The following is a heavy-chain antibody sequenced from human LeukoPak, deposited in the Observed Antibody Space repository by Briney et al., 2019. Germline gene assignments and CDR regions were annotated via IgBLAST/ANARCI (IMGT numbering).Heavy chain of an antibody. D-gene: IGHD6-13*01. Sequence: ASVKVSCKASGYTFTSYKMHWVRQAPGQGLEWMGLINPSGGYTRYAQKFQGRVTMTRDTSTSTVYLELSSLRSEDTAVYYWAKDSSNWSFDYWGQGTLVTVSS. CDR2: INPSGGYT. CDR1: GYTFTSYK. V-gene: IGHV1-46*01. J-gene: IGHJ4*02. CDR3: AKDSSNWSFDY.